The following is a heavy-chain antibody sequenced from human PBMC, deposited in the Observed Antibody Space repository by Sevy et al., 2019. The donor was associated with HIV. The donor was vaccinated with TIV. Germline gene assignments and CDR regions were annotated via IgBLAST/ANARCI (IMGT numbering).Heavy chain of an antibody. D-gene: IGHD3-9*01. CDR1: GGSISSYY. Sequence: SETLSLTCTVSGGSISSYYWSWIRQPPGKGLEWIGNIYYSGSTNYNPSLKSRVTISVDTSKNQFSLKLSSVTAADTAVYYCARDFEEGDVWGQGTTVTVSS. V-gene: IGHV4-59*13. CDR2: IYYSGST. J-gene: IGHJ6*02. CDR3: ARDFEEGDV.